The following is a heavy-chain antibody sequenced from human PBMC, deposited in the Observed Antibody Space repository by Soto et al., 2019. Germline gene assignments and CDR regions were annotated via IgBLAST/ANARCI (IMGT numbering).Heavy chain of an antibody. J-gene: IGHJ4*02. CDR2: IYYSGST. CDR3: ARVGGSYGEGVDY. V-gene: IGHV4-59*01. CDR1: GGSISSYY. D-gene: IGHD1-26*01. Sequence: PSETLSLTCTVSGGSISSYYWSWIRQPPGKGLEWIGYIYYSGSTNYNPSLKSRVTISVDTSKNQFSLKLSSVTAADTAVYYCARVGGSYGEGVDYWGQGTLVTVSS.